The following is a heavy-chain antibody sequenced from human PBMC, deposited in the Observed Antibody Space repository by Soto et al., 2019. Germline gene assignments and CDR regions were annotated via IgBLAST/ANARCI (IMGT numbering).Heavy chain of an antibody. Sequence: GGSLRLSCAASGFTFSSYSMNWVRQAPGKGLEWVSSISSSSSYKYYADSVKGRFTISRDNAKNSLYLQMNSLRAEDTAVYYCARTDYYDSSGQYYFDYWGQGTLVTVSS. CDR3: ARTDYYDSSGQYYFDY. CDR2: ISSSSSYK. V-gene: IGHV3-21*01. CDR1: GFTFSSYS. J-gene: IGHJ4*02. D-gene: IGHD3-22*01.